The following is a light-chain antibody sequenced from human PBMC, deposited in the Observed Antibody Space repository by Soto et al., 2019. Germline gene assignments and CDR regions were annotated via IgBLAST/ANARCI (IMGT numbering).Light chain of an antibody. J-gene: IGLJ3*02. CDR1: SSNIGAGYD. CDR3: QSYDSSLSSWV. Sequence: QSVLTQPPSVSGAPGQRVTISCTGSSSNIGAGYDVHWYQQLPGTAPKLLIYDNNNRPSGVPDRFSGSKSGTSASLAITGLEAEDEADYYCQSYDSSLSSWVFGGGTPLTVL. V-gene: IGLV1-40*01. CDR2: DNN.